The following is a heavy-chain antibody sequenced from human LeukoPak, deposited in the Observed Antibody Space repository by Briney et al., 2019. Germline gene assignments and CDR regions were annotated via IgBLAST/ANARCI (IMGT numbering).Heavy chain of an antibody. Sequence: ASVKVSCKASGYTFTGYHMHWVRQAPGQGLEWMGRINPNSGDTNYAQKFQGRVTMTRDTSISTAYMELSRLRSDDTAVYYCARAGDYGGNQKTPDWYFDLWGRGTLVTVSS. CDR2: INPNSGDT. J-gene: IGHJ2*01. CDR3: ARAGDYGGNQKTPDWYFDL. CDR1: GYTFTGYH. D-gene: IGHD4-23*01. V-gene: IGHV1-2*06.